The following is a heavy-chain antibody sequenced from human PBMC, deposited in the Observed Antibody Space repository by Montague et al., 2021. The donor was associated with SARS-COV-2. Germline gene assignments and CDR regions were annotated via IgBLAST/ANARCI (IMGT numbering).Heavy chain of an antibody. CDR3: ARARVGTIFGVIGAYDGMDN. Sequence: SETLSLTCTVSGGSISNYYWSWIRQSPGKGLEWIAYMYYSGSTKYIPSLKSRATISVDTSKNQFSLTLSSMTAADTAVYYCARARVGTIFGVIGAYDGMDNWGQGTTVTVS. D-gene: IGHD3-3*01. V-gene: IGHV4-59*01. CDR1: GGSISNYY. CDR2: MYYSGST. J-gene: IGHJ6*02.